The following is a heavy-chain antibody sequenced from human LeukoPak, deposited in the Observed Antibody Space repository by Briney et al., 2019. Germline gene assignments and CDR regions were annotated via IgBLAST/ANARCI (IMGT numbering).Heavy chain of an antibody. CDR2: ISYSGTT. D-gene: IGHD1-1*01. J-gene: IGHJ4*02. CDR1: GGSVSRAGYY. CDR3: ARDQGYTTGFDRDY. Sequence: SQTLSLTCTVSGGSVSRAGYYWSWVRQPPGGGLEWIGSISYSGTTFDNPSLKSRVTLSVDTSKNQFSLRLSSVTAADTAVYYCARDQGYTTGFDRDYWGQGTLVTVSS. V-gene: IGHV4-39*07.